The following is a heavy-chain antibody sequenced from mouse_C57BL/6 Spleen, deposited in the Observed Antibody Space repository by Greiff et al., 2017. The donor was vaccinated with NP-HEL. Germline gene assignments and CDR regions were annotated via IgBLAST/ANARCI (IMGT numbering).Heavy chain of an antibody. D-gene: IGHD2-1*01. CDR1: GYTFTSYG. V-gene: IGHV1-81*01. Sequence: VKLMESGAELARPGASVKLSCKASGYTFTSYGISWVKQRTGQGLEWIGEIYPRSGNTYYNEKFKGKATLTADKSSSTAYMELRSLTSEDSAVYFCARDGNYGEDAMDYWGQGTSVTVSS. J-gene: IGHJ4*01. CDR2: IYPRSGNT. CDR3: ARDGNYGEDAMDY.